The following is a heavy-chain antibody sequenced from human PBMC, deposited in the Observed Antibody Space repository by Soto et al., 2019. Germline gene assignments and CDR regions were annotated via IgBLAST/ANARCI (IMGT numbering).Heavy chain of an antibody. V-gene: IGHV1-46*01. CDR3: ARMVRGSNIDYYHYMDV. D-gene: IGHD3-10*01. Sequence: GASVKVSCKASGYTFTSYYMHWVRQASGQGLEWMGIINPSGGSTSYAQKFQGRVTMTRDTSTSTVYMELSSLRSEDTAVYYCARMVRGSNIDYYHYMDVWGKGTTVTVSS. CDR2: INPSGGST. J-gene: IGHJ6*03. CDR1: GYTFTSYY.